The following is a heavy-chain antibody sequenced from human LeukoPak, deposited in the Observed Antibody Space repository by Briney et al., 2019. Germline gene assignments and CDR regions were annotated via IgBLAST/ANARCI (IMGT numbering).Heavy chain of an antibody. V-gene: IGHV1-18*01. CDR3: EAGDGIRYFDWLLFPTNWFDP. CDR1: GYTFTSYG. J-gene: IGHJ5*02. CDR2: ISAYNGNT. Sequence: ASVKVSCKASGYTFTSYGISWVRQAPGQELEWMGWISAYNGNTNYAQKLQGRVTMTTDTSTSTAYMELRSLRSDDTAVYFFEAGDGIRYFDWLLFPTNWFDPWGQGTLVTVSS. D-gene: IGHD3-9*01.